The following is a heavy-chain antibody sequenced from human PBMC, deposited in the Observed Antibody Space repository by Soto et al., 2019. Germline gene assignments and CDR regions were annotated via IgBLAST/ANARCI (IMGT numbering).Heavy chain of an antibody. D-gene: IGHD2-2*01. J-gene: IGHJ6*02. CDR1: GFTFTSSA. V-gene: IGHV1-58*01. CDR2: IVVGSGNT. CDR3: ARESRYYYYYYGMDV. Sequence: ASVKVSCKASGFTFTSSAVQWVQQARGQRLEWIGWIVVGSGNTNCAQKFQERVTMTRDMSTSTAYMELSSLRSDDTAVYYCARESRYYYYYYGMDVWGQGTTVTVSS.